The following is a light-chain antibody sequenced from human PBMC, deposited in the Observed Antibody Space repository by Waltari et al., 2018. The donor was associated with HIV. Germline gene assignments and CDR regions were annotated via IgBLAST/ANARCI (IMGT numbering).Light chain of an antibody. CDR1: QPISNS. Sequence: DVHMTQSPSSLSASVGDRVTITCRASQPISNSLAWYQQKPGKAPKPLVYGTSRLESGVPSRCSGSGSGTDYTLTISSLQPEDFASYYCQQYYSIPNTFGQGTKLEVK. V-gene: IGKV1-NL1*01. J-gene: IGKJ2*01. CDR2: GTS. CDR3: QQYYSIPNT.